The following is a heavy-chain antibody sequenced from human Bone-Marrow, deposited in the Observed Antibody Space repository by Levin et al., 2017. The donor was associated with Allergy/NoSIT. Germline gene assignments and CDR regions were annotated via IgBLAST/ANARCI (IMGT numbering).Heavy chain of an antibody. CDR1: GFPFSTYS. Sequence: AGESLKISCAGSGFPFSTYSFNWVRQAPGKGLEWVSSISSSGLSTYYADSVKGRFSGSRDNPKNSLYLQMNSLRADDTAVYYCAREGVVVGSDYYYYYMDVCGKGTTVTVSS. J-gene: IGHJ6*03. D-gene: IGHD3-22*01. CDR2: ISSSGLST. V-gene: IGHV3-21*01. CDR3: AREGVVVGSDYYYYYMDV.